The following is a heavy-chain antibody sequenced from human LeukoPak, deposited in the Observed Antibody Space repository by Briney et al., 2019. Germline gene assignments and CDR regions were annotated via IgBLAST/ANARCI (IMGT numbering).Heavy chain of an antibody. V-gene: IGHV4-4*07. D-gene: IGHD1-7*01. J-gene: IGHJ3*02. CDR1: GGSISGYY. CDR2: VYTSGST. CDR3: ARLITGTTTVFDI. Sequence: SETLSLTCSVSGGSISGYYWTWIRQPAGKGLEWIGRVYTSGSTHYNPSLKTRLTMSVDTSKNQFSLKLSSVAAADTAVYYCARLITGTTTVFDIWGQGTMVTVSS.